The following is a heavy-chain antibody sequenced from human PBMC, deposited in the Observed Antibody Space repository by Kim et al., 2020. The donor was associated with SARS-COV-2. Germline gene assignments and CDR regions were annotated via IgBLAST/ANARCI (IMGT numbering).Heavy chain of an antibody. J-gene: IGHJ4*02. CDR1: INTPPTHW. CDR2: IYAADSDV. CDR3: VKMQRTYN. V-gene: IGHV5-51*01. Sequence: GESLKISCKGSINTPPTHWLAWVRQLPGKGLEWMGIIYAADSDVSYSPSFQGLVTISVDNSIGTAYLQWSSLRASDSAMYYCVKMQRTYNWGQGTLVTVSS. D-gene: IGHD2-2*02.